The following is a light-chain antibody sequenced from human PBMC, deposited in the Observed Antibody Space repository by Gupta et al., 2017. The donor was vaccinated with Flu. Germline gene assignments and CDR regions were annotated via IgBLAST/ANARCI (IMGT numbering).Light chain of an antibody. V-gene: IGKV1-5*03. CDR3: QQFSSDSYT. J-gene: IGKJ2*01. CDR2: EAS. CDR1: QTITNW. Sequence: DIQMTQSPSTLSASVGDRVTITCRASQTITNWLAWYQQKPGKAPKLIIYEASSLESGVPLRFSGSGSGTEFTLTISGLQPDDFATYYCQQFSSDSYTFGQGTKLEIK.